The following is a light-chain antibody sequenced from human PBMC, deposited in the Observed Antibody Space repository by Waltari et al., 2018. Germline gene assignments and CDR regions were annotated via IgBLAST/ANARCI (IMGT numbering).Light chain of an antibody. Sequence: QSVLTQPPSVSAAPGQKVTIPCSGSSSNIGNNYISWYQHLPGAAPKLLISENNKRHSGMPDRFSGSKSGTSGTLDIIGLQIGDEADYYCGTWDTTLRGVVFGGGTRLTVL. V-gene: IGLV1-51*02. CDR1: SSNIGNNY. CDR2: ENN. CDR3: GTWDTTLRGVV. J-gene: IGLJ2*01.